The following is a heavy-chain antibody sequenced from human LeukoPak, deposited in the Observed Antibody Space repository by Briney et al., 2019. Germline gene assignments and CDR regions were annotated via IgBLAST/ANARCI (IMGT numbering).Heavy chain of an antibody. Sequence: GGSLRLSCAASGFSFRDYSMNWVRQAPGKGLEWVSYISSSGYTIYYADSVKGRFTISRDDGKDALYLQVSSLRADDTAVYYCARDRGRYESSGYPYFDYWGQGALVIVSS. CDR1: GFSFRDYS. J-gene: IGHJ4*02. CDR3: ARDRGRYESSGYPYFDY. CDR2: ISSSGYTI. V-gene: IGHV3-48*01. D-gene: IGHD3-22*01.